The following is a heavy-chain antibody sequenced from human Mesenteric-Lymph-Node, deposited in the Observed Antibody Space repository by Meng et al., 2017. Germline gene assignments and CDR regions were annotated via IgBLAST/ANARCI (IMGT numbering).Heavy chain of an antibody. CDR2: INHSGST. J-gene: IGHJ4*02. Sequence: SETLSLTCTVSGYSISSGFYWGWVRQPPGKGLEWMGSINHSGSTYYNVSLQSRVIMSVDTTKNQFSLKLTSVTAADTAVYYCARVAREPQPFEYWGQGTLVTVSS. CDR1: GYSISSGFY. D-gene: IGHD1-26*01. V-gene: IGHV4-38-2*02. CDR3: ARVAREPQPFEY.